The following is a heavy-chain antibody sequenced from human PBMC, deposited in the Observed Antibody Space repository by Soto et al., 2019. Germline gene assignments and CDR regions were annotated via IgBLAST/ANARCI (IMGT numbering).Heavy chain of an antibody. CDR3: ARGYLSLVVYSSSSGKQYNWFDP. V-gene: IGHV4-34*01. D-gene: IGHD6-6*01. J-gene: IGHJ5*02. CDR2: INHSGST. CDR1: GGSFSGYY. Sequence: QVQLQQWGAGLLKPSETLSLTCAVYGGSFSGYYWSWIRQPPGKGLAWIGEINHSGSTNYNPPLKSRVTISVDTSKNQFSLKLSSVTAADTAVYYCARGYLSLVVYSSSSGKQYNWFDPWGQGTLDTDSS.